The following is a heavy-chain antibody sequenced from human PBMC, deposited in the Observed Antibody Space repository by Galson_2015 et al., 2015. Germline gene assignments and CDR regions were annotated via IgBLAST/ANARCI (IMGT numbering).Heavy chain of an antibody. CDR2: ISYDGSNK. Sequence: SLRLSCAASGFTFSSYGMHWVRQAPGKGLEWVAVISYDGSNKYYADSVKGRFTISRDNSKNTLYLQMNSLRAEDTAVYYCAKDEVDSSGWPYFDYWAREPWSPSPQ. CDR1: GFTFSSYG. D-gene: IGHD6-19*01. J-gene: IGHJ4*02. V-gene: IGHV3-30*18. CDR3: AKDEVDSSGWPYFDY.